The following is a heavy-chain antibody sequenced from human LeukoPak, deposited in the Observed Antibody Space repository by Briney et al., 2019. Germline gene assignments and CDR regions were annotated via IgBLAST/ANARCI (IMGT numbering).Heavy chain of an antibody. V-gene: IGHV3-13*01. J-gene: IGHJ3*02. D-gene: IGHD3-10*01. CDR3: ARAVLLWFGEPPAFDI. CDR1: GFTFSSYD. CDR2: IGTAGDT. Sequence: GGSLRLSCAASGFTFSSYDMHWVRQATGKGLEWVSAIGTAGDTYYPGSVKGRFTISRENAKNSLYLQMNSLGAGDTAVYYCARAVLLWFGEPPAFDIWGQGTMVTVSS.